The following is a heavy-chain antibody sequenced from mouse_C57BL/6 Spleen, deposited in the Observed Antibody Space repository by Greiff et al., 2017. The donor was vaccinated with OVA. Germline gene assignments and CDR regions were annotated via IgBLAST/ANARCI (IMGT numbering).Heavy chain of an antibody. D-gene: IGHD1-1*01. J-gene: IGHJ1*03. CDR3: ATTVVDWYFDV. CDR1: GYAFSSYW. Sequence: VQLKESGAELVKPGASVKISCKASGYAFSSYWMNWVKQRPGKGLEWIGQIYPGDGDTNYNGKFKGKATLTADKSSSTAYMQLSSLTSEDSAVYFCATTVVDWYFDVWGTGTTVTVSS. V-gene: IGHV1-80*01. CDR2: IYPGDGDT.